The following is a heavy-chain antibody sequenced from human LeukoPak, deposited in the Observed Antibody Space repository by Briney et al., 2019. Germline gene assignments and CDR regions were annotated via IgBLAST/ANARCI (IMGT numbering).Heavy chain of an antibody. V-gene: IGHV4-34*01. CDR3: ARDRRTRMATILLYYFDY. Sequence: PSETLSLTCAVYGGSFSGYYWSWIRQPPGKGLEWIGEINHSGSTNYNPSLKSRVTISVDTSKNQFSLKLSSVTAADTAEYYCARDRRTRMATILLYYFDYWGQGTLVTVSS. CDR2: INHSGST. D-gene: IGHD5-24*01. CDR1: GGSFSGYY. J-gene: IGHJ4*02.